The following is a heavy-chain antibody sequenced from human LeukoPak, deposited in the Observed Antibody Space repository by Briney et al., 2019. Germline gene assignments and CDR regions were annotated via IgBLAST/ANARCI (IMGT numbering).Heavy chain of an antibody. CDR3: ARHFGYSTQDAFDI. J-gene: IGHJ3*02. Sequence: GESLKISCKGSGYSFTTYWIGWVRQMPGKGLEWMGIIYPGDSDTTYSPSFEGQVTISADKSISTAYLQWSSLKASDTAMYYCARHFGYSTQDAFDIWGQGTMVTVSS. CDR2: IYPGDSDT. V-gene: IGHV5-51*01. D-gene: IGHD5-18*01. CDR1: GYSFTTYW.